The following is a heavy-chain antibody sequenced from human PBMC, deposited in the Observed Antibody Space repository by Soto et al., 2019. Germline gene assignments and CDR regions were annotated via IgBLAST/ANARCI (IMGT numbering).Heavy chain of an antibody. CDR1: CYSITSGFY. CDR2: ISYSAKT. V-gene: IGHV4-38-2*01. D-gene: IGHD3-22*01. CDR3: TRGAGAPWVRFDY. J-gene: IGHJ4*02. Sequence: PSETLSLTCGVSCYSITSGFYWGWVRQSPGKGLEWIGSISYSAKTFYNPSLASRLSIAVDTSMNQFSLRLTSVTAADTALYYCTRGAGAPWVRFDYWGQGTLVTVSS.